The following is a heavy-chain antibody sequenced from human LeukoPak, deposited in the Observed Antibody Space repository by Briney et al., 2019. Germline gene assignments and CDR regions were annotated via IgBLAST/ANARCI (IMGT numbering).Heavy chain of an antibody. CDR3: ATPPPYYYGSGSPPDYFDY. D-gene: IGHD3-10*01. CDR1: GYTFTSYG. Sequence: SVKVSCKASGYTFTSYGITWVRQAPGQGLEWMGGIIPIFGTANYAQKFQGRVTITTDESTSTAYMELSSLRSEDTAVYYCATPPPYYYGSGSPPDYFDYWGQGTLVTVSS. V-gene: IGHV1-69*05. CDR2: IIPIFGTA. J-gene: IGHJ4*02.